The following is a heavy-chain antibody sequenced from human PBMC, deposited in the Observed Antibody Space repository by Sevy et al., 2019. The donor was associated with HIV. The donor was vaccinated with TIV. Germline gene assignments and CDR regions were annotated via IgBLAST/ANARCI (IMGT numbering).Heavy chain of an antibody. CDR1: GYTLTELS. CDR3: TTMEYFYDSSSHLNGDY. J-gene: IGHJ4*02. Sequence: ASVKVSCKVSGYTLTELSMHWVRQAPGKGLEWMGGFDPEDGETIYAQKFQGRVTMTEDTSTDTAYMELSSLKSEDTAVYYCTTMEYFYDSSSHLNGDYWGQGTLVTVSS. CDR2: FDPEDGET. V-gene: IGHV1-24*01. D-gene: IGHD3-22*01.